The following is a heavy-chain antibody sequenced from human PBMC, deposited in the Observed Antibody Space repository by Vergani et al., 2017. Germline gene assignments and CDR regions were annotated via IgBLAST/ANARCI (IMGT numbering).Heavy chain of an antibody. Sequence: QVQLEESGGGVVQPGRSLRLSCAGSGFTLSSHAMHWVRQAPGKGLEWVAFIWYDGSKEYYADSVKGRFTISRDNSKNTMYLQMNNLRAADKDVYYCAMSGYCAHGVCYMTYYYYMDVWGKGTAVTVSS. CDR3: AMSGYCAHGVCYMTYYYYMDV. D-gene: IGHD2-8*01. V-gene: IGHV3-33*01. CDR1: GFTLSSHA. CDR2: IWYDGSKE. J-gene: IGHJ6*03.